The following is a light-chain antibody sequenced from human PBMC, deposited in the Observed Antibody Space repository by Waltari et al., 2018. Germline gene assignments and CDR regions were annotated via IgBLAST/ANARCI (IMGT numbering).Light chain of an antibody. J-gene: IGLJ2*01. CDR2: GKN. CDR1: SLRSYY. V-gene: IGLV3-19*01. Sequence: SSELTQDPAVSVALGQTVRITCQGDSLRSYYDSWYQQKPGQAPVLVIYGKNNRPSGIPDRFSGASSGNTASLTITGAQAEDEADYYCNSRDSSGNHLRVFGGGTKLTVL. CDR3: NSRDSSGNHLRV.